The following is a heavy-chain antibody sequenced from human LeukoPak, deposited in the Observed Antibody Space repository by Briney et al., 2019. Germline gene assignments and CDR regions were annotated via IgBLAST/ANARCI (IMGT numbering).Heavy chain of an antibody. V-gene: IGHV4-39*01. D-gene: IGHD1/OR15-1a*01. CDR1: GGSISSSSYY. Sequence: PSETLSLTCTVSGGSISSSSYYWGWIRQPPGKGLEWIGSIYYSGSTYYNPSLKSRVTISVDTSKNQFSLKLSSVTAADTAVYYCARQTGTAAPYYMDVWGKGTTVTVSS. CDR2: IYYSGST. J-gene: IGHJ6*03. CDR3: ARQTGTAAPYYMDV.